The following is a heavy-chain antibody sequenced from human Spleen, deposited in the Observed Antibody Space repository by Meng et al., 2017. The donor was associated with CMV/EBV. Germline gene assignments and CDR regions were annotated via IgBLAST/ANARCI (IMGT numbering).Heavy chain of an antibody. J-gene: IGHJ4*02. Sequence: GESLKISCAASGFTFGDYAMHWVRQAPGKGLEWVSSISSNSSYIYYADSVKGRFTISRDNAKNSLFLQMNSLRAEDTAIYYCLGRAVGFDYWGQGTLVTVSS. CDR2: ISSNSSYI. D-gene: IGHD6-19*01. CDR1: GFTFGDYA. CDR3: LGRAVGFDY. V-gene: IGHV3-21*01.